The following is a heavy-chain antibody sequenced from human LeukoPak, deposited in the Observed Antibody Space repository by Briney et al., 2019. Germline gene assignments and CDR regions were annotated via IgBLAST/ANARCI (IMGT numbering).Heavy chain of an antibody. J-gene: IGHJ4*02. V-gene: IGHV3-21*01. CDR1: GFTFSSYT. D-gene: IGHD3-9*01. CDR2: ISSGSSYI. CDR3: ATGYYDILTGGRTTGPHFDY. Sequence: PGGSLRLSCAASGFTFSSYTMKWVRQAPGKGLQWVSSISSGSSYIYFADSMKGRFTISRDNSKNTLYLQMNSLRAEDTAVYYCATGYYDILTGGRTTGPHFDYWGQGTLVTVSS.